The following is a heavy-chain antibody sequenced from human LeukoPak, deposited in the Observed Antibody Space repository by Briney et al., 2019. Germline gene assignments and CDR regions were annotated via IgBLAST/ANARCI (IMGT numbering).Heavy chain of an antibody. CDR3: ARSSGWSLGY. D-gene: IGHD6-19*01. J-gene: IGHJ4*02. V-gene: IGHV1-24*01. Sequence: GASVKVSCKVSGYTLTELSMHWVRQAPGKGLEWMGRFDPEDGETIYAQKFQGRVTMTRNTSISTAYMELSSLRSEDTAVYYCARSSGWSLGYWGQGTLVTVSS. CDR2: FDPEDGET. CDR1: GYTLTELS.